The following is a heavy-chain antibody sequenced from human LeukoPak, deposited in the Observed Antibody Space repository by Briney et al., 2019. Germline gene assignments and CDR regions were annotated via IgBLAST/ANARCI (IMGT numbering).Heavy chain of an antibody. D-gene: IGHD3-22*01. CDR3: ARGVTYYYDSSPRGTYYYYYGMDV. CDR2: IIPIFGTA. Sequence: GASVKVSCKASGGTFSSYAISWVRQAPGQGLEWMGGIIPIFGTANYAQKFQGRVTITADESTSTAYMELSSLRSEDTAVYYCARGVTYYYDSSPRGTYYYYYGMDVRGQGTTVTVSS. J-gene: IGHJ6*02. V-gene: IGHV1-69*13. CDR1: GGTFSSYA.